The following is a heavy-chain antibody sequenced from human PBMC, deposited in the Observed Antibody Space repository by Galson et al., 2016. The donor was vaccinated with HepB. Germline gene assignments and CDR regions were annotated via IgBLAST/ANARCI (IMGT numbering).Heavy chain of an antibody. CDR1: GFTFSSYA. V-gene: IGHV3-23*01. CDR3: AKSPWHDSSGYYYFDY. Sequence: SLRLSCAASGFTFSSYAMSWVRQAPGEGLEWISGISGSGGSAFYADSVKGRFTISRDKSKNTLYLQMNSLRAEDTAVYHCAKSPWHDSSGYYYFDYWGQGNLVTVSS. CDR2: ISGSGGSA. J-gene: IGHJ4*02. D-gene: IGHD3-22*01.